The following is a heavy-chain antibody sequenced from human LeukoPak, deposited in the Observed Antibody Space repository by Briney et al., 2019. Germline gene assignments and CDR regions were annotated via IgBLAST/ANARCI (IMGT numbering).Heavy chain of an antibody. Sequence: PGGSLRLSCAASGFTFSNSAMSWVRQAPGKGLEWVSTLSGSGITTYYADSVKGRFTISRDNSKNTLYLQMNSLRAEDTAVYYCARASPRGYFDYWGQGTLVTVSS. CDR2: LSGSGITT. V-gene: IGHV3-23*01. CDR1: GFTFSNSA. CDR3: ARASPRGYFDY. J-gene: IGHJ4*02.